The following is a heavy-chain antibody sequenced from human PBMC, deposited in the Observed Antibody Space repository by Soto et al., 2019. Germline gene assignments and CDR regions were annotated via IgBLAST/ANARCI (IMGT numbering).Heavy chain of an antibody. CDR1: GFTFSSFE. J-gene: IGHJ3*01. CDR3: AEVSGLAGFGTVMRDLDV. CDR2: ISSRVNSV. Sequence: GGSLRLSCAASGFTFSSFEMNWVRQTPGKGLEWVSTISSRVNSVFYADSVRGRFTVSRDNSKNTLYLQMNSLRAEDTAVYYFAEVSGLAGFGTVMRDLDVWGQGTMVTVSS. D-gene: IGHD3-16*01. V-gene: IGHV3-23*01.